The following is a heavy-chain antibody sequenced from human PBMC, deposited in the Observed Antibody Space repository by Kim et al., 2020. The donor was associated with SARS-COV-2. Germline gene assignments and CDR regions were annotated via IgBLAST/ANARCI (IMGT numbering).Heavy chain of an antibody. Sequence: SQTLSLTCTVSGDSVTNSYYYWSWLRQHPGRGLEWIGEIYYTGTTYYNPSLKSRVTVSLDTSQNKFSLKMTSVTAADTAIYFCARLRPSGHYFDYWGQGT. CDR1: GDSVTNSYYY. V-gene: IGHV4-31*03. J-gene: IGHJ4*02. D-gene: IGHD6-6*01. CDR3: ARLRPSGHYFDY. CDR2: IYYTGTT.